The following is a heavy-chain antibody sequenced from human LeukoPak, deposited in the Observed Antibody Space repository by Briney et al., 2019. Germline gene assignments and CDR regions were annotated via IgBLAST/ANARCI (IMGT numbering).Heavy chain of an antibody. Sequence: SVKVSCKASGGTFSSYAISWVRQAPGQGLEWMGGIIPIFGTANYAQKFQGRVTITADESTSTAYMELSRLRSDDTAVYYCAREWSDILTGYGLDYWGQGTLVTVSS. V-gene: IGHV1-69*13. J-gene: IGHJ4*02. CDR1: GGTFSSYA. CDR3: AREWSDILTGYGLDY. CDR2: IIPIFGTA. D-gene: IGHD3-9*01.